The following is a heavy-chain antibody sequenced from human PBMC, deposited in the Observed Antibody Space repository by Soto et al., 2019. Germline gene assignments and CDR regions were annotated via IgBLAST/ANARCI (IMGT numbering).Heavy chain of an antibody. V-gene: IGHV2-26*01. J-gene: IGHJ6*02. CDR2: IFSNDEK. Sequence: GSGPTLVNPTETLTLTCTVSGFSLSNARMGVSWIRQPPGKALEWLAHIFSNDEKSYSTSLKSRLTISKDTTKSQVVLTMTNMDPVDTATYYCARAVIAVAGTYYYYGMDVWGQGTTVTVSS. CDR1: GFSLSNARMG. CDR3: ARAVIAVAGTYYYYGMDV. D-gene: IGHD6-19*01.